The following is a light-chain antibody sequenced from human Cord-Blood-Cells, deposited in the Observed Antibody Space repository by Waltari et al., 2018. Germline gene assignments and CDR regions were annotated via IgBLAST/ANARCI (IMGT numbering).Light chain of an antibody. CDR2: DVS. CDR3: SSYTSSSTVV. V-gene: IGLV2-14*01. J-gene: IGLJ2*01. CDR1: SRDVGGYNY. Sequence: QSALTQPASVPGPPGQAITISCTGTSRDVGGYNYVSWYQQHQVKAPNFMIYDVSNRPSGVTNRFSGSKSGNTASLTISGLQAEDEADYSCSSYTSSSTVVFGGGTKLTVL.